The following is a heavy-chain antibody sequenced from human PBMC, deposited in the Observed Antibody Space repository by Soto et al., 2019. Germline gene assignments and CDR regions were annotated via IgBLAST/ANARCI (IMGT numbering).Heavy chain of an antibody. CDR2: INAVDEYT. J-gene: IGHJ4*02. CDR1: GFTFSSYA. Sequence: VQLLESGGGWVQPGGSLRLSCAASGFTFSSYAMSWVRQAPGKGLEWVSSINAVDEYTKYADSVEGRFTISRDNPKNTVYLQMNSLRAEDTAVYYCAKNFYFDSWGQGTLVTVSP. CDR3: AKNFYFDS. V-gene: IGHV3-23*01.